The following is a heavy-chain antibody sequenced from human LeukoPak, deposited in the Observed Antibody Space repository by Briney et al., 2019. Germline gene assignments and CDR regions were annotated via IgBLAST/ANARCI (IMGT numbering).Heavy chain of an antibody. Sequence: PGGSLRLSCAASGFTFSSYWMHWVRQAPGEGLEWVANINQDGSATLYVDSVKGRFTISRDNAKNSLYLQMNSVRGEDTAVYYCARLYCGGGGTCDSYFEYWSQGNLVTVSS. V-gene: IGHV3-7*05. CDR3: ARLYCGGGGTCDSYFEY. CDR1: GFTFSSYW. CDR2: INQDGSAT. J-gene: IGHJ4*02. D-gene: IGHD2-21*01.